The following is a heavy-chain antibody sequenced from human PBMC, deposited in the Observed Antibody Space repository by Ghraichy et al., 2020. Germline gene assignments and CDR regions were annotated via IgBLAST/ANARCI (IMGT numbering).Heavy chain of an antibody. V-gene: IGHV3-30*18. CDR2: ISYDGSNK. Sequence: GGSLRLSCAASGFTFSSYGMHWVRQAPGKGLEWVAVISYDGSNKYYADSVKGRFTISRDNSKNTLYLQMNSLRAEDTAVYYCAKDCRYSGSYGIDYWGQGTLVTVSS. J-gene: IGHJ4*02. D-gene: IGHD1-26*01. CDR3: AKDCRYSGSYGIDY. CDR1: GFTFSSYG.